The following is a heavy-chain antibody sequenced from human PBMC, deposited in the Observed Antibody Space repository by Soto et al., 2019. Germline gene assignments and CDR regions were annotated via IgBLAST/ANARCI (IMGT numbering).Heavy chain of an antibody. CDR2: INPNSGGT. J-gene: IGHJ6*02. Sequence: ASVKVSCKASGYTFTGYYMHWVRQAPGQGLEWMGWINPNSGGTNYAQKFQGRVTMTRDTSISTAYMELSRLRSDDTAVYYCARDPGTYYGFWSGYPYYYYGMDVWGQGTTVTVSS. V-gene: IGHV1-2*02. CDR1: GYTFTGYY. D-gene: IGHD3-3*01. CDR3: ARDPGTYYGFWSGYPYYYYGMDV.